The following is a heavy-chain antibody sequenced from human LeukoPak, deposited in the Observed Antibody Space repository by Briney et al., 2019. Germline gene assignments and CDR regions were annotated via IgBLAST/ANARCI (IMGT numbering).Heavy chain of an antibody. CDR2: IYTSGST. CDR1: GGSISSYY. CDR3: ARGLYCSSTSCSRSAFDI. V-gene: IGHV4-4*07. J-gene: IGHJ3*02. D-gene: IGHD2-2*01. Sequence: SETLSLTCTVSGGSISSYYWSWIRQPAGKGLEWIGRIYTSGSTNYNPSLKSRVTMSVDTSKNQFSLKLSSVTAADTAVYYCARGLYCSSTSCSRSAFDIWGQGTMVTVSS.